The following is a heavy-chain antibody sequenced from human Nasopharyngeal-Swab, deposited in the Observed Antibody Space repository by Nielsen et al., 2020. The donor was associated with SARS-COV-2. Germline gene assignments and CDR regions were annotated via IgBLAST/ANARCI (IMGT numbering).Heavy chain of an antibody. CDR3: ARQNGKGWPPASWLDP. D-gene: IGHD6-19*01. CDR2: IFNSGST. V-gene: IGHV4-39*07. J-gene: IGHJ5*02. Sequence: SETLSLTCTVSFDSISSNKYYWAWIRQPPGKGLEWIGSIFNSGSTYYNPSLKSRFTVLVDTSKNQFYLRLNSVTAADPAVYYGARQNGKGWPPASWLDPGGQGIRFTFSS. CDR1: FDSISSNKYY.